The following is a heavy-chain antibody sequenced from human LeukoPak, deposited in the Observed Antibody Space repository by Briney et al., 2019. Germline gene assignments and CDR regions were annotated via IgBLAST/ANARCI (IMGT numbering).Heavy chain of an antibody. CDR2: IGTSAHST. V-gene: IGHV3-23*01. CDR1: GFTFNSYA. D-gene: IGHD6-19*01. Sequence: GGSLRLSCAASGFTFNSYAMSRVRQAPGKGLEWVSTIGTSAHSTYYSDSVKGRFTISRDNSKNTLYLQMNSLRAEDTAVYYCARGYSSGLHFDYWGQGTLVTVSS. CDR3: ARGYSSGLHFDY. J-gene: IGHJ4*02.